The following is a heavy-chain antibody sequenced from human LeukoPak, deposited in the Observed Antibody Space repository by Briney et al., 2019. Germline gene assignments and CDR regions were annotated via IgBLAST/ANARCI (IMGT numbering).Heavy chain of an antibody. Sequence: SETLSLTCTVSGGSISSYYWSWIRQPPGKGLEWIGYIYYSGSTNYNPSLKSRVTISVDTSKNQFSLKLSSVTADTAVYYCARGAPARAFDIWGQGTMVIVSS. CDR2: IYYSGST. D-gene: IGHD2-15*01. CDR3: ARGAPARAFDI. J-gene: IGHJ3*02. CDR1: GGSISSYY. V-gene: IGHV4-59*01.